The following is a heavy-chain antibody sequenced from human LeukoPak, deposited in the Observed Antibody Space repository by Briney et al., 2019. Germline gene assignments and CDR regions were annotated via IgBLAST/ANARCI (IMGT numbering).Heavy chain of an antibody. CDR1: GFTF. CDR3: VRRGDASSGWGDHDY. D-gene: IGHD6-19*01. Sequence: GGSLRLSCAASGFTFNSWVRQAPGKGLEWVSTIGGSGDKTFYADSVKGRFTTSRDNSKNMLHLQMSSLTGEDTALYYCVRRGDASSGWGDHDYWGQGALVTVSS. J-gene: IGHJ4*02. V-gene: IGHV3-23*01. CDR2: IGGSGDKT.